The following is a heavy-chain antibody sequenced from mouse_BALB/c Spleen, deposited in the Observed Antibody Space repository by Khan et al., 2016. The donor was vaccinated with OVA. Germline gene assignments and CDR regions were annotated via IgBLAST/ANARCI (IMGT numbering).Heavy chain of an antibody. Sequence: VQLKESGPGLVAPSQSLSITCTVYGYSLTRYGVHWVRQPPGKGLEWLGLIWAGGSTNYNWALMSRLSISIDNSKSLVFLIMNSLQTDDTDLYYCARSKYRARYWGQGTTLTVSS. CDR2: IWAGGST. D-gene: IGHD3-3*01. CDR3: ARSKYRARY. CDR1: GYSLTRYG. J-gene: IGHJ2*01. V-gene: IGHV2-9*02.